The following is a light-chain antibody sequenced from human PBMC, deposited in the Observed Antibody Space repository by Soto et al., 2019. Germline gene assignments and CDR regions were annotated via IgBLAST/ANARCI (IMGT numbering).Light chain of an antibody. J-gene: IGLJ3*02. V-gene: IGLV7-46*01. CDR1: TGAVTSGHY. CDR3: LLSHTDVRV. Sequence: QAVVTQEPSLTVSPGGTVTLTCDSSTGAVTSGHYPYWFQQKPGQAPRTLIYDTTNKHSWTPARFSGSLLGGKAALTLSGAHPEDEAEYYCLLSHTDVRVFGGGTKLTVL. CDR2: DTT.